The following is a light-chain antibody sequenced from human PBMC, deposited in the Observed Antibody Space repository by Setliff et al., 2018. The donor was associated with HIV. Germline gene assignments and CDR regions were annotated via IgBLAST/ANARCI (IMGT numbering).Light chain of an antibody. J-gene: IGKJ1*01. Sequence: DIVMTQSPDSLAVSLGERATINCKSSQSVSYGSAHDNYLAWYQQKPGQPPKLLIYWASIRESGVPDRFSGSVSGTDFTLTISSLPAEDVAVYYCHQYFGTPPTFGQGTKVDIK. CDR1: QSVSYGSAHDNY. CDR2: WAS. CDR3: HQYFGTPPT. V-gene: IGKV4-1*01.